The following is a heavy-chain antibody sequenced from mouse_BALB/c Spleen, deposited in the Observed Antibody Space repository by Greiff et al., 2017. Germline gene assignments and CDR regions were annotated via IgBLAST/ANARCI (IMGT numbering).Heavy chain of an antibody. Sequence: VQLKESGPELVKPGASVKMSCKASGYTFTSYVMHWVKQKPGQGLEWIGYINPYNDGTKYNEKFKGKATLTSDKSSSTAYMELSSLTSEDSAVYYCAREGNSAWFAYWGQGTLVTVSA. CDR2: INPYNDGT. J-gene: IGHJ3*01. CDR3: AREGNSAWFAY. CDR1: GYTFTSYV. V-gene: IGHV1-14*01. D-gene: IGHD3-1*01.